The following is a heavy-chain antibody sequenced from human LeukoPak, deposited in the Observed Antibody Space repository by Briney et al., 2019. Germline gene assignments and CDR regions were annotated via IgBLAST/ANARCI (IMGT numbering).Heavy chain of an antibody. CDR2: ISHTGST. V-gene: IGHV4-4*02. D-gene: IGHD2-21*01. J-gene: IGHJ3*02. CDR3: ASSSLVVVVTYGFDI. Sequence: PSGTLSLTCTVSNGPLTTTKWWSWVRQPPGKGLEWIGEISHTGSTNYNPSFNSRVTMSVDKSKNQFSLNLKSVTAADTVLYYCASSSLVVVVTYGFDIWGRGTAVTVSS. CDR1: NGPLTTTKW.